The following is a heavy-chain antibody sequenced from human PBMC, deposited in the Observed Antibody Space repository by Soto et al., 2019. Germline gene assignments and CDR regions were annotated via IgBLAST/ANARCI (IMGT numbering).Heavy chain of an antibody. CDR1: GGPFSGVY. CDR2: VNHRGSA. V-gene: IGHV4-34*01. CDR3: ARDAFCGSGTCRVGHWFDP. Sequence: SETLSLTCAVSGGPFSGVYWSWIRQPPGKGLEWIGGVNHRGSANYNPSLESRVTMSIDTSKNQFSLKLTSVTAADSAVYYCARDAFCGSGTCRVGHWFDPWGQGTLVTVSS. D-gene: IGHD2-21*01. J-gene: IGHJ5*02.